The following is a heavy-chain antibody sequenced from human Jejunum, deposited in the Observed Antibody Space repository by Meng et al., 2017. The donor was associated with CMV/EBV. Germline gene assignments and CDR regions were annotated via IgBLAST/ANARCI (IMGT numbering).Heavy chain of an antibody. D-gene: IGHD5-18*01. CDR1: GASIRRGGHY. CDR2: VQYSGTS. J-gene: IGHJ4*02. Sequence: AVSGASIRRGGHYWSWIRQPPGKGLESIAYVQYSGTSYYNPSLQSRVTISVDTSKNHFSLNLSSVTAADTAVYFCARGAGYGYGIDYWGQGALVTVSS. V-gene: IGHV4-30-4*01. CDR3: ARGAGYGYGIDY.